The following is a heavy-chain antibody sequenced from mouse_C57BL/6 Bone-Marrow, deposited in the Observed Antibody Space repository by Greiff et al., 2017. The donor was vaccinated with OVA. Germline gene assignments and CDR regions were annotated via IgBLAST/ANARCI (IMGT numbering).Heavy chain of an antibody. J-gene: IGHJ2*01. Sequence: QVQLQQPGAELVKPGASVKLSCKASGYTFTSYWMHWVKQRPGQGLEWIGMIHPNSGSTNYNEKLKSKATLTVDKSSSTAYMQLSSLTSEDSAVYYCARPGYYGNSFDYWGEGTTLTVSS. CDR1: GYTFTSYW. CDR2: IHPNSGST. CDR3: ARPGYYGNSFDY. D-gene: IGHD2-1*01. V-gene: IGHV1-64*01.